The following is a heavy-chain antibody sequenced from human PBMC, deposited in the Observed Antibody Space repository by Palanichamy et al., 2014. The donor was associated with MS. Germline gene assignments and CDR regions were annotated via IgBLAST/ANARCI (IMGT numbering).Heavy chain of an antibody. CDR1: GGSVSIGGGYY. CDR2: TYYTGST. D-gene: IGHD3-10*01. CDR3: ARGFARGGAFDI. Sequence: QVELQESGPGLVKPSETLSLTCTVSGGSVSIGGGYYWSWIRQSPGKGLEWIGYTYYTGSTNYNSAPTSRLTISVDTSNNQFSLKLSSVTAADTAVYYCARGFARGGAFDIWGQGTMVTVSS. J-gene: IGHJ3*02. V-gene: IGHV4-61*08.